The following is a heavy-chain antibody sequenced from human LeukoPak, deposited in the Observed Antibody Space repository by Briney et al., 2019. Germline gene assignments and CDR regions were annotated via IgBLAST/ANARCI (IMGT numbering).Heavy chain of an antibody. CDR1: GFTFSSYG. J-gene: IGHJ6*03. CDR3: AKDGETGTAYYYYYMDV. V-gene: IGHV3-33*06. Sequence: PGGSLSLSCAASGFTFSSYGMHWVRQAPGKGLGWVAVIGYDGSNKYYADSVKGRFTISRDDSKNTLFLQMNSLRAEDTAVYYCAKDGETGTAYYYYYMDVWGKGTTVTVSS. D-gene: IGHD1-1*01. CDR2: IGYDGSNK.